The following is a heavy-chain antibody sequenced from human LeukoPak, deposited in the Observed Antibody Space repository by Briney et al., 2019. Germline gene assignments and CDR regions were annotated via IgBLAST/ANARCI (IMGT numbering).Heavy chain of an antibody. Sequence: PGGSLRLSCAASGFTFSSHAMSWVRQAPGKGPQWVSAISSSGGNTYYADSVKGRFTISRDNSKNTLYVQMNSLRAEDTAIYYCAKDAGIAPAGSGLGFDLWGRGTLVTVSS. J-gene: IGHJ2*01. CDR1: GFTFSSHA. CDR3: AKDAGIAPAGSGLGFDL. V-gene: IGHV3-23*01. CDR2: ISSSGGNT. D-gene: IGHD6-13*01.